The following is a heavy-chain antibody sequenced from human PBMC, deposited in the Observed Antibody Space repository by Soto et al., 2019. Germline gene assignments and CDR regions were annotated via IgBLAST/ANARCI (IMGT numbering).Heavy chain of an antibody. Sequence: GGSLRLSCEVAGFTFISYSLQWVRQAPGKGLEWVSSINTNGRTTDYADSVKGRFTISRDNYKNLLYLQISSLRAGDTAVYYCARGGGSMDVWGQGTTVTVSS. D-gene: IGHD3-16*01. V-gene: IGHV3-48*01. CDR3: ARGGGSMDV. CDR2: INTNGRTT. J-gene: IGHJ6*02. CDR1: GFTFISYS.